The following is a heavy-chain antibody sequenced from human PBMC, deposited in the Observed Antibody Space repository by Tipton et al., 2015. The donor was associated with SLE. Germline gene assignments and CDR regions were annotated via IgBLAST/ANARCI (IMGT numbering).Heavy chain of an antibody. CDR3: ARGRGGGESDAFDI. D-gene: IGHD2-21*01. CDR1: GGSISSSSYY. J-gene: IGHJ3*02. V-gene: IGHV4-39*07. CDR2: VFPGGPT. Sequence: LRLSCTVSGGSISSSSYYWGWIRQSPGKGLEWIGEVFPGGPTNYNPSLKSRVTISLDTSRNQFSLKLSSVTAADTAVYYCARGRGGGESDAFDIWGQGTMVTVSS.